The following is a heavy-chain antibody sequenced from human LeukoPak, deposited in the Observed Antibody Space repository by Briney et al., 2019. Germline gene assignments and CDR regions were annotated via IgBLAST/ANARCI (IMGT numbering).Heavy chain of an antibody. CDR2: IIPIFGTA. CDR1: GGTFSSYA. V-gene: IGHV1-69*13. J-gene: IGHJ4*02. D-gene: IGHD5-18*01. Sequence: SVKVSCKASGGTFSSYAISWVRQAPGQGLEWMGGIIPIFGTANYAQKFQGRVTITADESTSTAYMELSSLRPEDTAVYYCARVVYSYGYPLDYWGQGTLVTVSS. CDR3: ARVVYSYGYPLDY.